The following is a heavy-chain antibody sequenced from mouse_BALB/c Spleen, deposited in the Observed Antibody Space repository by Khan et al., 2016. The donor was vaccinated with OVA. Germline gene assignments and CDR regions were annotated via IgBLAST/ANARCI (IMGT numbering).Heavy chain of an antibody. V-gene: IGHV1S135*01. CDR2: VDPFSGGT. Sequence: EVQLQESGPELMKPGASVKISCKASGYSFTSYYLHWVMQSHGESLEWIGYVDPFSGGTTYKQKFTGKATLTVDKSSSTAYMHLSNLTSEASAVYYCTRHGYDAWFTYWGQGTLVTVSA. CDR3: TRHGYDAWFTY. J-gene: IGHJ3*01. CDR1: GYSFTSYY. D-gene: IGHD2-2*01.